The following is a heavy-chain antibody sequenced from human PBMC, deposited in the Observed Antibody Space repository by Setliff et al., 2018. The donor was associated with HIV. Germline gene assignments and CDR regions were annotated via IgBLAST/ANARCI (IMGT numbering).Heavy chain of an antibody. D-gene: IGHD1-26*01. CDR3: ARVGSYWSTFDY. Sequence: GALVKVSCKASGYTLTTYGISWVRQAPGQGLEWMGWINTETGNPMYAQGFTGRFVFSLDTSVSTAYLQINSLKTEDTAMYYCARVGSYWSTFDYWGQGALVTVSS. J-gene: IGHJ4*02. CDR2: INTETGNP. V-gene: IGHV7-4-1*02. CDR1: GYTLTTYG.